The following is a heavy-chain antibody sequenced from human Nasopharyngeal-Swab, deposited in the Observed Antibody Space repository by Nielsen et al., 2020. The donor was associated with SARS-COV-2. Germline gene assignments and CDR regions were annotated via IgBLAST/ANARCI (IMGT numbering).Heavy chain of an antibody. CDR1: RFTFSSYS. Sequence: GESLKISCAASRFTFSSYSMNWVRQALGKGLVWVSSISSSSSYIYYADSVKGRFTISRDNAKNSLYLQMNSLRAEDTAVYYCAREYDEVVVITGAFDIWGQGTMVTVSS. V-gene: IGHV3-21*01. CDR2: ISSSSSYI. CDR3: AREYDEVVVITGAFDI. J-gene: IGHJ3*02. D-gene: IGHD3-22*01.